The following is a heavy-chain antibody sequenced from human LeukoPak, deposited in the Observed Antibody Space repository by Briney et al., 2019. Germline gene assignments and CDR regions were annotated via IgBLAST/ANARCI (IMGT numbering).Heavy chain of an antibody. J-gene: IGHJ4*02. Sequence: ASEKVSCKASGYTFTSYDINWVRQATGQGLEWMGWMNPNSGNTDYAQKFQGRVTMTRNTSISTAYMELSSLRSEDTAMYYCARGLTVTTRLAGYWGQGTLVTVSS. CDR2: MNPNSGNT. V-gene: IGHV1-8*01. CDR1: GYTFTSYD. D-gene: IGHD4-17*01. CDR3: ARGLTVTTRLAGY.